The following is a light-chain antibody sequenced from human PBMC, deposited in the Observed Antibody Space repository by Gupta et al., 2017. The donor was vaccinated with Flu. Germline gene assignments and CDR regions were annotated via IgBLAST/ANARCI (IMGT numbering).Light chain of an antibody. CDR3: SLATSTNTVV. CDR1: SSDIGGSNY. CDR2: EVT. Sequence: SALTQPASVSGSPGQSITISCTGTSSDYTGTSSDIGGSNYVSWYQQHPGKAPKLMVYEVTNRPAGVSNRFSGSKSGNTASLTISGLQAEDEADYYCSLATSTNTVVFGGGTKLTVL. J-gene: IGLJ3*02. V-gene: IGLV2-14*01.